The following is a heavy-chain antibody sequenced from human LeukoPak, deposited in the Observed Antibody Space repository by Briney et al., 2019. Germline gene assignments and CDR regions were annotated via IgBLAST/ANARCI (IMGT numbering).Heavy chain of an antibody. CDR3: ARYYYGSGTNNWFDP. J-gene: IGHJ5*02. CDR1: GYSFTNYW. Sequence: GESLKISCKGSGYSFTNYWIAWVRQMPGKGLEWMGIIYPGDSDTRYSLSFQGQVTISADKSISIAYLQWSTLKASDTAMYYCARYYYGSGTNNWFDPWGQGTLVTVSS. CDR2: IYPGDSDT. V-gene: IGHV5-51*01. D-gene: IGHD3-10*01.